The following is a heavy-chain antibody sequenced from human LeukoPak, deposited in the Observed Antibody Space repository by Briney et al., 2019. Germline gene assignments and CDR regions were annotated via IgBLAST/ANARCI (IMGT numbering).Heavy chain of an antibody. CDR2: MNPNSGNT. V-gene: IGHV1-8*03. CDR3: ARGGARYCSGGSCYSDYYYYYMDV. CDR1: GYTFTSYD. J-gene: IGHJ6*03. D-gene: IGHD2-15*01. Sequence: ASVKVSCKASGYTFTSYDINWVRQATGQGLEWMGWMNPNSGNTGYAQKFQGRVTITRNTSISTAYMELSSLRSEDTAVYYCARGGARYCSGGSCYSDYYYYYMDVWGKGTTVTVSS.